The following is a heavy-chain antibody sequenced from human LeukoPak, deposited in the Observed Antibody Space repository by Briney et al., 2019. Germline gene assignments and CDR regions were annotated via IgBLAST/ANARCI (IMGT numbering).Heavy chain of an antibody. CDR1: GGSISSSSYY. V-gene: IGHV4-39*01. Sequence: SETLSLTCTVSGGSISSSSYYWGWIRQPPGKGPEWIGSIYYSGSTYYNPSLKSRVTISVDTSKNQFSLKLSSVTAADTAVYYCARHADSSSWYLRHAFDIWGQGTMVIVSS. J-gene: IGHJ3*02. CDR3: ARHADSSSWYLRHAFDI. D-gene: IGHD6-13*01. CDR2: IYYSGST.